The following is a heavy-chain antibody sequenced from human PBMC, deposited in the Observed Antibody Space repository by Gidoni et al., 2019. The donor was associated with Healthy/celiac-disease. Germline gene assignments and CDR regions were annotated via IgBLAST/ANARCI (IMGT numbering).Heavy chain of an antibody. D-gene: IGHD6-13*01. CDR1: GFTFVAYA. Sequence: EVQLVESGGGLVQPGRSLRIYWSASGFTFVAYAMLWVRQAPGKGLEWVSGISWNSGSIGYADSVKGRFTISRDNAKNSLYLQMNSLRAEDTALYYCAKDKIRYSSSWVFDYWGQGTLVTVSS. V-gene: IGHV3-9*01. J-gene: IGHJ4*02. CDR2: ISWNSGSI. CDR3: AKDKIRYSSSWVFDY.